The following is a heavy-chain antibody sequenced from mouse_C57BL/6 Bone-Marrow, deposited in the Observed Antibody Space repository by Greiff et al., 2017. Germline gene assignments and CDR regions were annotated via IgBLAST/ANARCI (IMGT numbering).Heavy chain of an antibody. CDR3: ARPFITTVVADFDY. Sequence: QVQLQQPGAELVKPGASVKMSCKASGYTFTSYWITWVKQRPGQGLEWIGEIYPGSGSTNYNEKFKSKATLTVDTSSSTAYMQLSSLTSEDSAVYYCARPFITTVVADFDYWGQGTTLTVSS. CDR1: GYTFTSYW. CDR2: IYPGSGST. J-gene: IGHJ2*01. V-gene: IGHV1-55*01. D-gene: IGHD1-1*01.